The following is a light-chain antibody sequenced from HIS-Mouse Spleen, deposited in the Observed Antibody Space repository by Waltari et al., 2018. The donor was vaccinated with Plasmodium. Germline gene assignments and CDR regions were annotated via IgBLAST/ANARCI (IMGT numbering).Light chain of an antibody. Sequence: IQLTQSPSSLSASVGDRITITCRATQSISSYLHWYQQKPGKAPKLLIYAASSLQSGVPSRFSGSGSGTDFTLTISSLQPEDFATYYCQQSYSTPWTFGKGTKVEIK. CDR2: AAS. J-gene: IGKJ1*01. V-gene: IGKV1-39*01. CDR1: QSISSY. CDR3: QQSYSTPWT.